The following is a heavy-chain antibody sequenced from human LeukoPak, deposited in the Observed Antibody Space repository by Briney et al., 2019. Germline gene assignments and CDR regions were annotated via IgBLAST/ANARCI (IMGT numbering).Heavy chain of an antibody. CDR1: GFTFNRNA. V-gene: IGHV3-23*01. Sequence: GGSLRLSCAASGFTFNRNAISWVRQATGEGLEGVSTMGGSSDKTFYADSVKGRFTISRDNSKNMLHLQMSSLTGEDTALYYCVRRGDASSGWGDHDYWGQGALVTVSS. J-gene: IGHJ4*02. D-gene: IGHD6-19*01. CDR3: VRRGDASSGWGDHDY. CDR2: MGGSSDKT.